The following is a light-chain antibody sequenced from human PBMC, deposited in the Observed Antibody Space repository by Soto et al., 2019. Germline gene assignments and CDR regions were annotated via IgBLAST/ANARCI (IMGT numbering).Light chain of an antibody. CDR1: SSDVGGYSY. CDR2: HVT. CDR3: SSYTSSTAYI. J-gene: IGLJ1*01. Sequence: QSALTQPASVSGSPGQSITISCTGTSSDVGGYSYVSWYQQHPGDAPKLMIFHVTNRPSGVSDRFSGSKSGNTASLTISGLQAEDEAHYYCSSYTSSTAYIFGTGTKLTVL. V-gene: IGLV2-14*03.